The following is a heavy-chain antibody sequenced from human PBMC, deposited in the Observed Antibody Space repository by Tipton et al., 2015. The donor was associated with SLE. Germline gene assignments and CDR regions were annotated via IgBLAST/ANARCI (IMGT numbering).Heavy chain of an antibody. D-gene: IGHD3-10*01. CDR1: GGSFSGYY. CDR2: IYHSGSA. V-gene: IGHV4-38-2*01. Sequence: TLSLTCAVYGGSFSGYYWGWIRQPPGKGLEWIGSIYHSGSAYYNPSLKSRVTMSVDTSKNQFSLKLNSVTAADTAVYYCAKNSGSYYFDDWGQGTLVTVSS. CDR3: AKNSGSYYFDD. J-gene: IGHJ4*02.